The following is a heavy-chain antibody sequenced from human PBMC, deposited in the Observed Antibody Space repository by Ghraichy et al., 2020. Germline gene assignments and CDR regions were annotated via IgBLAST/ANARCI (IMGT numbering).Heavy chain of an antibody. CDR1: GGSISSGDYY. Sequence: SETLSLTCTVSGGSISSGDYYWSWIRQPPGKGLEWIGYIYYSGSTYYNPSLKSRVTISVDTSKNQFSLKLSSVTAADTAVYYCARVTAWGWYFDYWGQGTLVTVSS. V-gene: IGHV4-30-4*01. D-gene: IGHD5-18*01. J-gene: IGHJ4*02. CDR2: IYYSGST. CDR3: ARVTAWGWYFDY.